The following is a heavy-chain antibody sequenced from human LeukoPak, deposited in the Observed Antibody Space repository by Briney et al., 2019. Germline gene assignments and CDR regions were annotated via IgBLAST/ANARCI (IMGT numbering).Heavy chain of an antibody. CDR3: AXXXXXRSGPLTDLLPYYFDY. D-gene: IGHD6-19*01. Sequence: ASVKVSCKASGYTFTNYAMHWVRQAPGQRLEWMGWINTGNGNTKYSQEFQGRVTITRDTSANTAYMELSSLRSEDMAVYYCAXXXXXRSGPLTDLLPYYFDYWGQGTLVTVS. CDR1: GYTFTNYA. CDR2: INTGNGNT. J-gene: IGHJ4*02. V-gene: IGHV1-3*03.